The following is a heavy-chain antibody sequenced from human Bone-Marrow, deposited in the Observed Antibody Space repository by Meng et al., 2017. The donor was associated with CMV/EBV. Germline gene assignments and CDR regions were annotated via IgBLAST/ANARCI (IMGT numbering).Heavy chain of an antibody. D-gene: IGHD3-10*01. V-gene: IGHV1-18*01. CDR1: GYTFTSYG. J-gene: IGHJ6*02. CDR2: ISAYNGNT. Sequence: ASVKVSCKASGYTFTSYGISWVRQAPGQGLEWMGWISAYNGNTNYAQKLQGRVTMTTDTSTSTAYMELRSLRSDDTAVYYCARKEGGSGSYYNERNPYYYYGMDVWGRGTTVTVSS. CDR3: ARKEGGSGSYYNERNPYYYYGMDV.